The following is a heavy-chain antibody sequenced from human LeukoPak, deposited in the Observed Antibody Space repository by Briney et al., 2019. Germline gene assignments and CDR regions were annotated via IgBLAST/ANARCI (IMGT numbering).Heavy chain of an antibody. V-gene: IGHV4-4*07. Sequence: SETLSLTCTVSGGSISSYYWSWIRQPAGKGLEWIGRIYTSGSTNYNPSLKSRVTMSVDTSKNRFSLKLSSVTAADTAVYYCARAEYYYDSSGYSMFDYWGQGTLVTVSS. D-gene: IGHD3-22*01. CDR1: GGSISSYY. CDR2: IYTSGST. CDR3: ARAEYYYDSSGYSMFDY. J-gene: IGHJ4*02.